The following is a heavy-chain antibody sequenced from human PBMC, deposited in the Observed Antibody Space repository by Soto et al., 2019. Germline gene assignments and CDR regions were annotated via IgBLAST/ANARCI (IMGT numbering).Heavy chain of an antibody. Sequence: QVQLVQSGAEVKKPGASVKVSCKASGYTFIRYGIIWVRQARGQGLEWMGWMTANRDDTGYPQKFQGRVTMTRNTSISTAYLELSSLRSEDTAIYYCARAHRLVETNTLDYWGQGTQVTVSS. CDR1: GYTFIRYG. CDR2: MTANRDDT. J-gene: IGHJ4*02. CDR3: ARAHRLVETNTLDY. D-gene: IGHD2-21*01. V-gene: IGHV1-8*01.